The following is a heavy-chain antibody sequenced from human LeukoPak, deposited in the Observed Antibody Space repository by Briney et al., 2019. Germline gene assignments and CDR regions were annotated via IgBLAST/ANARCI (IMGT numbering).Heavy chain of an antibody. CDR1: GFTFSSYG. Sequence: PGGSLRLSCAASGFTFSSYGMHWVRQAPGKGLEWVAFIRYDGSNKYYADSVKGRFTISRDNSKNTLYLQMNSLKAEDTAVYYCAKARAKTYYYGSGSYRNEDRSFDYWGQGTLVTVSS. CDR2: IRYDGSNK. CDR3: AKARAKTYYYGSGSYRNEDRSFDY. J-gene: IGHJ4*02. D-gene: IGHD3-10*01. V-gene: IGHV3-30*02.